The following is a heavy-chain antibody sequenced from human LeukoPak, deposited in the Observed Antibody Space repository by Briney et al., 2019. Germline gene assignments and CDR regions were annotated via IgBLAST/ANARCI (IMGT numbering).Heavy chain of an antibody. J-gene: IGHJ4*02. CDR2: IRYDETNK. CDR1: GFTFSNYG. D-gene: IGHD3-22*01. CDR3: AKDSSGYQYYLDY. V-gene: IGHV3-30*02. Sequence: GGSLRLSCAASGFTFSNYGMHWVRQAPGKGLEWVAFIRYDETNKYYVDSVKGRFTISRDNSKNTLYLQMNSLRAEDTAVYHCAKDSSGYQYYLDYWGQGTLVTVS.